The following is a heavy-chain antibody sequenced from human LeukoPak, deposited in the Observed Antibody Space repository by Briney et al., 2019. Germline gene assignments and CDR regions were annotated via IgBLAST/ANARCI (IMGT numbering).Heavy chain of an antibody. CDR3: TASIVGAD. Sequence: PGGSLRLSCATSGLTFINAWMSWFRQAPGKGLEWVGRIKSKTDGGTSDYAAPVKGRSTISRDDSKNTLYLQMNSLKTEDTAVYYCTASIVGADWGQGTLVTVSS. V-gene: IGHV3-15*01. CDR1: GLTFINAW. CDR2: IKSKTDGGTS. J-gene: IGHJ3*01. D-gene: IGHD1-26*01.